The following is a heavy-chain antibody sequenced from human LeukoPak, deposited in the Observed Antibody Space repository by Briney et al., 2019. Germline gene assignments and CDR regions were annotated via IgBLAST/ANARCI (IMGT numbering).Heavy chain of an antibody. CDR1: GYTFTSYE. CDR3: ARFSRVVVTRSAFDP. V-gene: IGHV1-8*01. Sequence: ASVKVSCKASGYTFTSYEINWVRQATGQGLEWMGWMNPNSGNTGYAQKYQGRVTMNRNTSISTAYMELSSLRSEDTAVYYCARFSRVVVTRSAFDPWGQGTLVTVSS. D-gene: IGHD4-23*01. J-gene: IGHJ5*02. CDR2: MNPNSGNT.